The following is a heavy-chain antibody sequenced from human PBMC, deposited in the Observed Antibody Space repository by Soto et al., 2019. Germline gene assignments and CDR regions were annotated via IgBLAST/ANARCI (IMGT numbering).Heavy chain of an antibody. D-gene: IGHD2-21*01. CDR2: IYVTGAV. CDR3: ARLRIATNNYKWFDP. CDR1: GGSFSGYY. J-gene: IGHJ5*02. Sequence: SETLSLTCAVYGGSFSGYYWSWIRQVPGKGLEWIGHIYVTGAVDYNPSLRDRITISQDTSERQFSLNLRLVTAADTAVYYCARLRIATNNYKWFDPWGQGTLVTVSS. V-gene: IGHV4-34*09.